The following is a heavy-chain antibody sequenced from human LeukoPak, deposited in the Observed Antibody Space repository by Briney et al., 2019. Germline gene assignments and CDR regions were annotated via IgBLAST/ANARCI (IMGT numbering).Heavy chain of an antibody. Sequence: GSSVKVSCKASGGTFSSYAISWVRQAPGQGLEWMGGIIPIFGTANYAQKFQGRVTITADESTSTAYMELSSLRSEDTAVYYCARGRYDFWSGEAPPYDFDYWGQGTLVTVSS. V-gene: IGHV1-69*01. CDR3: ARGRYDFWSGEAPPYDFDY. CDR1: GGTFSSYA. J-gene: IGHJ4*02. D-gene: IGHD3-3*01. CDR2: IIPIFGTA.